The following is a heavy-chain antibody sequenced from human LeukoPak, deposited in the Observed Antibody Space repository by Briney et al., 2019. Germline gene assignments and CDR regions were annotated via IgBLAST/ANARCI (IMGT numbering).Heavy chain of an antibody. Sequence: GGSLRLSCAASGFTFSSHGMSWVRQAPGKGVEWVSGIYGNSDMKYVDSVKGRFTISRDNSKNTLYLQMNSLRVEDTAVYYCANRQRYIAVVDWGQGTLVTVSS. CDR3: ANRQRYIAVVD. V-gene: IGHV3-23*01. J-gene: IGHJ4*02. CDR1: GFTFSSHG. CDR2: IYGNSDM. D-gene: IGHD6-19*01.